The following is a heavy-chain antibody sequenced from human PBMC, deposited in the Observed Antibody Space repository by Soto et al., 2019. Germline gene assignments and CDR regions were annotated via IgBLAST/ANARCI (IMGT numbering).Heavy chain of an antibody. CDR1: GGSISSGDYY. CDR3: ARGYSSSWYVGKSMDV. J-gene: IGHJ6*02. CDR2: IYYSGST. D-gene: IGHD6-13*01. Sequence: SETLSLTCTVSGGSISSGDYYWSWIRQPPGKGLEWIGYIYYSGSTYYNPSLKSRVTISVDTSKNQFSLKLSSVTAADTAVYYCARGYSSSWYVGKSMDVWGRGTTVTVSS. V-gene: IGHV4-30-4*01.